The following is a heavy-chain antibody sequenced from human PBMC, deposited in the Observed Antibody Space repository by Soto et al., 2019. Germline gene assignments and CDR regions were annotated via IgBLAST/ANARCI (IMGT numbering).Heavy chain of an antibody. Sequence: QIQLVQFGPEVKKPGTPVKVSCKASGFTFSSSGIHWVRQARGQRLEWIGWIVVGSGNTNYAKKFQERVTLTRDVSTNTAYMELTSLRSDDTAVYYCAADLATTSPYNWFEPWGQGTLVTVSS. CDR2: IVVGSGNT. J-gene: IGHJ5*02. CDR3: AADLATTSPYNWFEP. D-gene: IGHD1-1*01. V-gene: IGHV1-58*02. CDR1: GFTFSSSG.